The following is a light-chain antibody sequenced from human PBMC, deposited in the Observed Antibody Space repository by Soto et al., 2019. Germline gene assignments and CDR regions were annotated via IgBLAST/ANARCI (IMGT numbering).Light chain of an antibody. CDR3: SSYAGNNIFYV. J-gene: IGLJ1*01. Sequence: QSALAQPPSASGSPGQSVTISCAGTSNDVGGYNFVSWYQQHPGKALKLMIFEVSKRPSGVPDRFSGSKSGNTASLTVSGLQAEDEADYYCSSYAGNNIFYVFGTGTKLTVL. CDR2: EVS. V-gene: IGLV2-8*01. CDR1: SNDVGGYNF.